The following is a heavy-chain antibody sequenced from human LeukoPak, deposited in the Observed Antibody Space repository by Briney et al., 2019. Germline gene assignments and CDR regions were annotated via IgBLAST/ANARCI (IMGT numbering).Heavy chain of an antibody. CDR1: GYTFTSYA. Sequence: GASVKVSCKASGYTFTSYAINWVRQATGQGLEWMGWINLNSGNPGYAQKFQGRVTMTRNTSISTAYMELSSLRSEDTAVYYCARAEPPYDFWSCYYWSYYYYGMDVWGQGTTVTVSS. J-gene: IGHJ6*02. CDR3: ARAEPPYDFWSCYYWSYYYYGMDV. V-gene: IGHV1-8*01. CDR2: INLNSGNP. D-gene: IGHD3-3*01.